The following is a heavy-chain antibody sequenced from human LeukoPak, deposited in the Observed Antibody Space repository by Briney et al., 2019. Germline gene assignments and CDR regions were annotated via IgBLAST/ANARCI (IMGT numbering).Heavy chain of an antibody. CDR2: ISSSSTYI. J-gene: IGHJ4*02. Sequence: GGSLRLSCAASEFIFSSYNMNWVRQAPGKGLEWVSSISSSSTYIYYVDSVKGRFTISRDNAKNSLYLQMNSLRAEDTAVYYCARDGYSTSSFDFWGQGTLVTVS. CDR1: EFIFSSYN. V-gene: IGHV3-21*01. D-gene: IGHD6-6*01. CDR3: ARDGYSTSSFDF.